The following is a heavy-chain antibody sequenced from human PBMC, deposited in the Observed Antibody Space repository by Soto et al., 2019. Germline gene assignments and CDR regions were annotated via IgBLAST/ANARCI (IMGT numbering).Heavy chain of an antibody. CDR2: MSPNSGNT. Sequence: SVNVSGKASGYTFTSDDINWVRQATGQGLEWIGWMSPNSGNTGYAQKLQGRVTMTRNNSISTAYMELSSLRSEDTAVYYCARFRVNEIDYYCYGMDVWGQATTLNASS. J-gene: IGHJ6*02. V-gene: IGHV1-8*01. CDR1: GYTFTSDD. CDR3: ARFRVNEIDYYCYGMDV. D-gene: IGHD3-10*01.